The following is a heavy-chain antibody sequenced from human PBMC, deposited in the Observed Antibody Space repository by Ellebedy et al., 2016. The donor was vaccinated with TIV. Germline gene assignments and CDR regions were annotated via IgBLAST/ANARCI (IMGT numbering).Heavy chain of an antibody. V-gene: IGHV1-69*06. Sequence: SVKVSXXASGGTFSSYAISWVRQAPGQGLEWMGGIIPIFGTAIYAQKFQGRVTMTEDTSTDTAYMELSSLRSEDTAVYYCATGAPYGSGSYYSAFDIWGQGTMVTVSS. CDR1: GGTFSSYA. CDR3: ATGAPYGSGSYYSAFDI. CDR2: IIPIFGTA. D-gene: IGHD3-10*01. J-gene: IGHJ3*02.